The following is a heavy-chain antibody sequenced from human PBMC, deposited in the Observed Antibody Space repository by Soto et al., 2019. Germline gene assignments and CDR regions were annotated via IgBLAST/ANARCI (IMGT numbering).Heavy chain of an antibody. CDR2: IYPGDSDT. CDR3: ACDTFSGESSGPHY. V-gene: IGHV5-51*01. D-gene: IGHD3-22*01. Sequence: KISCKGSGYSFSRYWIAWVRQTPGKGLEWMGLIYPGDSDTRYSPSFQGQVTISADKSITTAYLQWSSLKASDTAIYYCACDTFSGESSGPHYCGRGTLVSVSS. CDR1: GYSFSRYW. J-gene: IGHJ4*02.